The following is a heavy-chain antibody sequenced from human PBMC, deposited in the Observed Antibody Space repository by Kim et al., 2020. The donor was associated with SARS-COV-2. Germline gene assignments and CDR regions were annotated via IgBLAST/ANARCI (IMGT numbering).Heavy chain of an antibody. CDR2: VSGSGGST. J-gene: IGHJ4*02. CDR3: GKGESNNWSFFDY. Sequence: GGSLRLSCAASGFTFSSYAMSWVRQAPGKGPEWVSQVSGSGGSTYHADPVKGRFAISRDNTKKTLYLLMYSLRAEDTALYYCGKGESNNWSFFDYGGQGTLVTVSS. CDR1: GFTFSSYA. V-gene: IGHV3-23*01. D-gene: IGHD1-1*01.